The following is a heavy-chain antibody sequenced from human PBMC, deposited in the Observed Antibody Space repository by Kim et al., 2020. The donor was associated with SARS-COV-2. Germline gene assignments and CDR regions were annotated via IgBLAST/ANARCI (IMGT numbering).Heavy chain of an antibody. J-gene: IGHJ5*02. CDR1: GFTFSSYA. CDR3: ARGLRITIFGVVNP. CDR2: ISYDGSNK. D-gene: IGHD3-3*01. V-gene: IGHV3-30-3*01. Sequence: GGSLRLSCAASGFTFSSYAMHWVRQAPGKGLEWVAVISYDGSNKYYADSVKGRFTISRDNSKNTLYLQMNSLRAEDTAVYYCARGLRITIFGVVNPWGQG.